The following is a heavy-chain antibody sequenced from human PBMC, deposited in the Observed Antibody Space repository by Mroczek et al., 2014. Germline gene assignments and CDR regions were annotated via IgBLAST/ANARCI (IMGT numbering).Heavy chain of an antibody. CDR1: GGSISSYY. J-gene: IGHJ6*02. CDR2: IYYSGST. Sequence: QVQLQESGPGLVKPSETLSLTCTVSGGSISSYYWSWIRQPPGKGLEWIGYIYYSGSTNYNPSLKSRVTISVDTSKNQFSLKLSSVTAADTAVYYCARVVMNYGMDVWGQGTTVTVSS. CDR3: ARVVMNYGMDV. V-gene: IGHV4-59*01. D-gene: IGHD3-16*01.